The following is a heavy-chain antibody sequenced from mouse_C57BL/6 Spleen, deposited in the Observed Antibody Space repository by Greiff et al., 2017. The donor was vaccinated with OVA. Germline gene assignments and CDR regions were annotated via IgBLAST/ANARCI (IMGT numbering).Heavy chain of an antibody. CDR2: IFPGSGST. V-gene: IGHV1-55*01. CDR1: GYTFTSYW. J-gene: IGHJ1*03. D-gene: IGHD1-1*01. CDR3: ERCYYGSGPYWYCDV. Sequence: VQLQQSGAELVKPGASVKMSCKASGYTFTSYWITWVKQRPGQGLEWIGDIFPGSGSTNYNEKFKSKATLTVDPSSSTAYLQLSSLTSEDSAVYYDERCYYGSGPYWYCDVWGTGTTVTVSS.